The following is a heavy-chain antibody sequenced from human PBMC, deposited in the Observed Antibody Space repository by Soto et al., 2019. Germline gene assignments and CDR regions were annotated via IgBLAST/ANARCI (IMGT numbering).Heavy chain of an antibody. CDR3: ASKYGSGSYYVDY. Sequence: SETLSLTCAVSGVSISSSNWWSWVRQPPGKGLEWIGEIYHSGDTNYSPSLKSRVTISVDKSKNQFSLKLNSVTAADTAVYYCASKYGSGSYYVDYWGQGTLVTVSS. V-gene: IGHV4-4*02. CDR2: IYHSGDT. D-gene: IGHD3-10*01. CDR1: GVSISSSNW. J-gene: IGHJ4*02.